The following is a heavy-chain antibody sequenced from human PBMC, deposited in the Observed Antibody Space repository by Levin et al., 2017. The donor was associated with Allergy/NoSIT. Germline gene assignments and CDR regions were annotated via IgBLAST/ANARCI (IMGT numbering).Heavy chain of an antibody. D-gene: IGHD3-22*01. CDR3: ARAADYYDSSGSWAFDI. J-gene: IGHJ3*02. Sequence: GESLKISCKASGYTFTGYYMHWVRQAPGQGLEWMGWINPNSGGTNYAQKFQGWVTMTRDTSISTAYMELSRLRSDDTAVYYCARAADYYDSSGSWAFDIWGQGTMVTVSS. CDR1: GYTFTGYY. V-gene: IGHV1-2*04. CDR2: INPNSGGT.